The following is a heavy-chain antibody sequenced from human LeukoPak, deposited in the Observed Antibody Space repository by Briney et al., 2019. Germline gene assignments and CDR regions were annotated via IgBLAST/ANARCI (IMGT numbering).Heavy chain of an antibody. V-gene: IGHV4-38-2*02. J-gene: IGHJ5*02. D-gene: IGHD3-22*01. Sequence: SETLSLTCTVSGYSISRGYYWGWIRQPPGKGREWIGSIYHSGSTYYNPSLKSRVTISVDTSKNQFSLKLSSVTAAATAVYYCARDRNYYDSSGYYYATWYGTWGQGTLVTVSS. CDR1: GYSISRGYY. CDR2: IYHSGST. CDR3: ARDRNYYDSSGYYYATWYGT.